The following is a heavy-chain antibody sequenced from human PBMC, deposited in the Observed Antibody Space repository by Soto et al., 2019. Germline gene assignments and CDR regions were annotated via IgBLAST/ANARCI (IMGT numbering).Heavy chain of an antibody. J-gene: IGHJ6*02. D-gene: IGHD3-22*01. CDR1: GGSVTLTSYY. V-gene: IGHV4-39*01. Sequence: PSETLSLTCSVSGGSVTLTSYYWGWIRQPPGKGLEWIGNVYYSGSTNYNPSLKSRVTISVDTSKNQFSLSLKSVTAADTAVYYCASDYSGYSADPEYYGVEVWGQGTTVTVSS. CDR2: VYYSGST. CDR3: ASDYSGYSADPEYYGVEV.